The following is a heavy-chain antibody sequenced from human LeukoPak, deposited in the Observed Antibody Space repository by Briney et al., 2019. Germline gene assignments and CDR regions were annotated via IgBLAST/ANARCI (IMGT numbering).Heavy chain of an antibody. D-gene: IGHD2-2*01. CDR1: GFTFSSYS. CDR3: ARDYCSSTSCYLLGYYYYYGMDV. J-gene: IGHJ6*02. Sequence: GGSLRLSCAASGFTFSSYSMNWVRQAPGKGLEWVSSISSSSSYIYYADSVKGRFTISRDNAKNSLYLQMNSLRAEDTAVYYCARDYCSSTSCYLLGYYYYYGMDVWGQGTTVTVPS. V-gene: IGHV3-21*01. CDR2: ISSSSSYI.